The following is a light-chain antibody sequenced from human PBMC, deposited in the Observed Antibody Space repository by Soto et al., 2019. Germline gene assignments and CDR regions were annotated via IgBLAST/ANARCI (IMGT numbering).Light chain of an antibody. J-gene: IGLJ3*02. CDR2: DVT. CDR1: SSDVGGYNL. CDR3: CSYAGSYTLGV. V-gene: IGLV2-11*01. Sequence: QSALTQPRSVSGSPGQSVTISCTGTSSDVGGYNLVSWYQQYPGRAPKRLIYDVTKRPSGVPDRFSGSKSGNTASLTISGLQAEAEADYYCCSYAGSYTLGVFGGGTKLTVL.